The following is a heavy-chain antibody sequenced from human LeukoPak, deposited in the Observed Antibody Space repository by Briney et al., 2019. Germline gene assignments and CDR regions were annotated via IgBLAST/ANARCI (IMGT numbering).Heavy chain of an antibody. CDR3: AKASGTIFGVVIIYFDY. CDR2: ISGSGGST. D-gene: IGHD3-3*01. V-gene: IGHV3-23*01. CDR1: GFTFSSCA. J-gene: IGHJ4*02. Sequence: GGSLRLSCAASGFTFSSCAMSWVRQAPGKGLEWVSAISGSGGSTYYADSVKGRFTISRDNSKNTLYLQMSSLRAEDTAVYYCAKASGTIFGVVIIYFDYWGQGTLVTVSS.